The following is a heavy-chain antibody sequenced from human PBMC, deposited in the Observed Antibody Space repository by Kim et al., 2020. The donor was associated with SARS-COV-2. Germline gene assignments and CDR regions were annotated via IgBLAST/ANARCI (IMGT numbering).Heavy chain of an antibody. CDR1: GYTFTSYG. D-gene: IGHD2-2*01. Sequence: ASVKVSCKASGYTFTSYGISWVRQAPGQGLEWMGWISAYNGNTNYAQKLQGRVTMTTDTSTSTAYMELRSLRSDDTAVYYCARTTPQLQPSHIVVVPAHLGYWGQGTLVTVSS. V-gene: IGHV1-18*04. J-gene: IGHJ4*02. CDR2: ISAYNGNT. CDR3: ARTTPQLQPSHIVVVPAHLGY.